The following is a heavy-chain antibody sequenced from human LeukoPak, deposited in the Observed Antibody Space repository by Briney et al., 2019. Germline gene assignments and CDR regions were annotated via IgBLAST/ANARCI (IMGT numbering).Heavy chain of an antibody. V-gene: IGHV3-23*01. D-gene: IGHD6-19*01. Sequence: PGRSLRLSCAASGFTFSNYAMSWVRQAPGKGLEWVSAISGSGGSTYYADSVKGRFTISRDTSKSTLYLQMNGLRAEDTAVYYCANSPSSGWFRYFDYWGQGTLVTVSS. CDR1: GFTFSNYA. CDR2: ISGSGGST. J-gene: IGHJ4*02. CDR3: ANSPSSGWFRYFDY.